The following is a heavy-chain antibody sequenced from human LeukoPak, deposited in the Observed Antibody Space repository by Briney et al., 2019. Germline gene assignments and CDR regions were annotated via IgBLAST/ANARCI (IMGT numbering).Heavy chain of an antibody. Sequence: GASVKVSCKASGGTFTGYYMHWVRQAPGQGLEWMGWINPNSGGTNYAQKSQGRVTMTRDTSISTAYMELSRLRSDDTAVYYCARDRSLDDILTGYPYNWFDPRGQGTLVTVSS. D-gene: IGHD3-9*01. J-gene: IGHJ5*02. V-gene: IGHV1-2*02. CDR3: ARDRSLDDILTGYPYNWFDP. CDR2: INPNSGGT. CDR1: GGTFTGYY.